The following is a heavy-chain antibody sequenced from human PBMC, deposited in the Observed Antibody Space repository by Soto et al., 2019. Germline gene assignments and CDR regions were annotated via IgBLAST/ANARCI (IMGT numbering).Heavy chain of an antibody. CDR2: INHSGST. J-gene: IGHJ3*02. Sequence: TSETLSLTCAVYGGSFSGYYWSWIRQPPGKGLEWIGEINHSGSTNYNPSLKSRVTISVDTSKNQFSLKLSSVTAADTAVYYCARLGTYYDILTGYYKLKFAFDIWGQGTMVTVSS. V-gene: IGHV4-34*01. D-gene: IGHD3-9*01. CDR3: ARLGTYYDILTGYYKLKFAFDI. CDR1: GGSFSGYY.